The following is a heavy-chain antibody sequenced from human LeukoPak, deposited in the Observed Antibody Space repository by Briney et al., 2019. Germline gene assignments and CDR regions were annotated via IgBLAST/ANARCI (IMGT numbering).Heavy chain of an antibody. CDR2: INPNSGGT. D-gene: IGHD6-13*01. CDR3: AKDAYSGFSGSFYSDY. CDR1: GYTFTGYY. Sequence: ASVKVSCKASGYTFTGYYLHWVRQAPGQGLEWMGWINPNSGGTNYPQKFQGRVTMTRATSISTAYMELTGLTSDDTAVYYCAKDAYSGFSGSFYSDYWGQGTLVTVPS. V-gene: IGHV1-2*02. J-gene: IGHJ4*02.